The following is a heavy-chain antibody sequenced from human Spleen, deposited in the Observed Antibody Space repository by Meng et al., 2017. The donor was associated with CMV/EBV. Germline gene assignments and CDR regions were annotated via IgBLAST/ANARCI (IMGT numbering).Heavy chain of an antibody. J-gene: IGHJ4*02. D-gene: IGHD6-13*01. V-gene: IGHV1-18*01. Sequence: ASVKVSCKTFGYTFTNYGINWVRQVPGQGFEWMGRISPYNGHTNYAQNLQGRVTITTDTFTTTAYMELKSLRSDDTAVYFCARGSPWGYSSSWYFDFWGQGTLVTVSS. CDR3: ARGSPWGYSSSWYFDF. CDR1: GYTFTNYG. CDR2: ISPYNGHT.